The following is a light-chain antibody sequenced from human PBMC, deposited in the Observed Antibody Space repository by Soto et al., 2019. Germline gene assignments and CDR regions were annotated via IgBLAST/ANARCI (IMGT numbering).Light chain of an antibody. CDR2: GAS. V-gene: IGKV3-20*01. J-gene: IGKJ1*01. CDR3: QQYGSSPWT. Sequence: EIGLTQSPGTLSLSPGERATLSCRASQSVSSSYLAWYQQKPGQAPRPLFYGASSRAIGIPDRFSGSGSGTDFTLTISRLEPEDFAVYYCQQYGSSPWTFGQGTKVEIK. CDR1: QSVSSSY.